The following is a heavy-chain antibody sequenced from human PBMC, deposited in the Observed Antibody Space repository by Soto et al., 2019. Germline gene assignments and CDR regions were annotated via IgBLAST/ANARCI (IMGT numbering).Heavy chain of an antibody. Sequence: PGGSLRLSCATSGFTFTNHRMNWVRQAPGKGLEWVASISGSGKDTFYRDSVKGRFTISRDNAESSLVLQMNSLTVDDTAVYHCARVHLVRTSSYYCGMDVWGPGTTVTVSS. D-gene: IGHD6-6*01. V-gene: IGHV3-21*06. CDR3: ARVHLVRTSSYYCGMDV. CDR2: ISGSGKDT. CDR1: GFTFTNHR. J-gene: IGHJ6*02.